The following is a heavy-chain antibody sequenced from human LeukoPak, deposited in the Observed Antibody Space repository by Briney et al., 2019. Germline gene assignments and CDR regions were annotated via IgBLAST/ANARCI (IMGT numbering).Heavy chain of an antibody. D-gene: IGHD6-13*01. J-gene: IGHJ4*02. CDR1: GGTFSSYA. V-gene: IGHV1-69*05. CDR2: IIPIFGTA. CDR3: ARVVGSSTHTYYFDY. Sequence: GTSVKVSCKASGGTFSSYAISWVRQAPGQGLEWMGGIIPIFGTANYAQKFQGRVTITTDESTSTAYMELSSRRFGDTAVYYCARVVGSSTHTYYFDYWGQGTLVTVSS.